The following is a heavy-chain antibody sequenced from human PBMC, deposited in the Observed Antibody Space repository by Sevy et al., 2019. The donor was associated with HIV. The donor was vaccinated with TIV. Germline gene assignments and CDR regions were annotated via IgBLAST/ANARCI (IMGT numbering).Heavy chain of an antibody. V-gene: IGHV4-59*01. CDR3: ARAEYGHSRGWYSWLDA. Sequence: ETLSLTCTVSTGYINNYYWTWVRQSPGKGLEWIGYIYFRGNTKYNPSLESRVSMSIDTNKEQFSLTLTSVTGADSAIYYCARAEYGHSRGWYSWLDAWGQGILVTVSS. CDR2: IYFRGNT. J-gene: IGHJ5*02. D-gene: IGHD6-19*01. CDR1: TGYINNYY.